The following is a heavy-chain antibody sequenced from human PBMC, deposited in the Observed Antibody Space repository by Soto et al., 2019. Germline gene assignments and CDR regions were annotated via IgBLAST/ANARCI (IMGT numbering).Heavy chain of an antibody. V-gene: IGHV4-30-4*01. CDR1: GGSISSGEYY. CDR2: ISYSGST. Sequence: TSETLSLTCPVSGGSISSGEYYWTWIRQPPGKGLEWIGYISYSGSTYYNPSLKSRVTISVDTSKNQFSLKLSSVTAADTAVYYCASIVVPAAPFDYWGQGTLVTVSS. D-gene: IGHD2-2*01. CDR3: ASIVVPAAPFDY. J-gene: IGHJ4*02.